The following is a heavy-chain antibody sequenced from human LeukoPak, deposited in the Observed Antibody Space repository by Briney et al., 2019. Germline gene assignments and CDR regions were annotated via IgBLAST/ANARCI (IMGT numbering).Heavy chain of an antibody. Sequence: GGSLRLSCAASGFTFDDYALHWVRQAPGKGLEWVSGICWNSGSIGYADSVKGRFTISRDNSKNTLSLQMNSLRVDDTAVYYCTKEGGPMAVTTERYSFDQWGQGTLVTVSS. CDR2: ICWNSGSI. D-gene: IGHD4-17*01. CDR1: GFTFDDYA. J-gene: IGHJ4*02. CDR3: TKEGGPMAVTTERYSFDQ. V-gene: IGHV3-9*01.